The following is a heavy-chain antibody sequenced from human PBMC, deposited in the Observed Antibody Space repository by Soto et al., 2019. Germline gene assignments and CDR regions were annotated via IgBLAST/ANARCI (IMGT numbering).Heavy chain of an antibody. CDR3: AIHSTGYEDS. J-gene: IGHJ5*02. CDR2: IGTSGDSK. D-gene: IGHD5-12*01. CDR1: GFTFSDYH. Sequence: GGSLRLSCAASGFTFSDYHMTWIRQAPGKGLEWISYIGTSGDSKRYADSVKGRFTISADKSISTAYLQWSSLRASDTAMYYCAIHSTGYEDSWGQGTLITVSS. V-gene: IGHV3-11*01.